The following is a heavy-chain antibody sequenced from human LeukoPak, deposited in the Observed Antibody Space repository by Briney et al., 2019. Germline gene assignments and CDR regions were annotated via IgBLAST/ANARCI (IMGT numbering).Heavy chain of an antibody. CDR1: GGTFSSYA. D-gene: IGHD5-18*01. Sequence: GASVKVSCKASGGTFSSYAISWGRQAPGERLGWVGGIIPIFGTANYAQKFQVRVTITADESTSTAYMELSSLRSEDTAVYYCARLQYSYTGFDYWGQGTLVTVSS. V-gene: IGHV1-69*13. CDR2: IIPIFGTA. J-gene: IGHJ4*02. CDR3: ARLQYSYTGFDY.